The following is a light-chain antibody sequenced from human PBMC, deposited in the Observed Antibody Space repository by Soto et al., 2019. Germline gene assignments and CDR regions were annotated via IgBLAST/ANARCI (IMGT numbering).Light chain of an antibody. CDR3: HQSYSSLVYT. Sequence: DIQMTHSPSSLSASVVYIVTITFRSSQNIGTYLNLYQQKPGKAPTVLIYTASTLQSGVPSRFSGSGSGTDSTLTINSLQPEDSATYYCHQSYSSLVYTFGPGTKVDIK. CDR2: TAS. CDR1: QNIGTY. J-gene: IGKJ2*01. V-gene: IGKV1-39*01.